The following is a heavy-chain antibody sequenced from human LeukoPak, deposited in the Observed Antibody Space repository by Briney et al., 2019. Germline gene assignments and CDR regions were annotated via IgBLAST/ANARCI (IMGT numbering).Heavy chain of an antibody. J-gene: IGHJ5*02. CDR1: GFTFSSYS. D-gene: IGHD6-13*01. CDR2: ITSSSSYI. CDR3: AATPTDSSSWYSYWFDP. V-gene: IGHV3-21*01. Sequence: VGSLRLSCAASGFTFSSYSMNSVRQAPGKGLEWVSSITSSSSYIYYADSVKSRFTISRDNAKNSLYLQMNSLRAEDTAVYYCAATPTDSSSWYSYWFDPWGQGTLVTVSS.